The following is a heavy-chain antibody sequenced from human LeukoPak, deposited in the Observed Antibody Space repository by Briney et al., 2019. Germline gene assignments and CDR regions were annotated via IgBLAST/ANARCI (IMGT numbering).Heavy chain of an antibody. CDR3: ARDRAAAGGNFDY. D-gene: IGHD6-13*01. V-gene: IGHV1-69*05. CDR2: IIPIFGTA. J-gene: IGHJ4*02. Sequence: SVKVSCKASGGTFSSYAISWVRQAPGQGLEWMGRIIPIFGTANYAQKFQGRVAITTDESTSTAYMELSSLRSEDTAVYYCARDRAAAGGNFDYWGQGTLVTVSS. CDR1: GGTFSSYA.